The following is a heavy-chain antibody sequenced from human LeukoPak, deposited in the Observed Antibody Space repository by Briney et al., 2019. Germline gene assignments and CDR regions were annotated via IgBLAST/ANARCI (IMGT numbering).Heavy chain of an antibody. CDR1: GYTFTNYV. CDR2: INVGNGNT. V-gene: IGHV1-3*03. J-gene: IGHJ3*02. CDR3: ARGGSITIFGVVTVDAFDI. D-gene: IGHD3-3*01. Sequence: GASVKVSCKASGYTFTNYVIHWVRQAPGHRLEWMGWINVGNGNTKYSQEFQGRVTITRDTSASTAYMELSSLRSEDMAVYHCARGGSITIFGVVTVDAFDIWGQGTMVTVSS.